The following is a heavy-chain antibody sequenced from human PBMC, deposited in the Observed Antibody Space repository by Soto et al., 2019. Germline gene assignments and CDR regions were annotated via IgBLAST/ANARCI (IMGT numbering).Heavy chain of an antibody. V-gene: IGHV3-11*04. CDR2: ISSGSATI. J-gene: IGHJ4*02. D-gene: IGHD1-1*01. CDR1: GITFSDCY. CDR3: ALDEHELEGSDY. Sequence: GGSLRLSCAASGITFSDCYMDWIRQAPGKGLEWVSYISSGSATIYYADSLKSRITITSDNAKNSLSLQMNSLRAEDTAVYYCALDEHELEGSDYWGQGTQVTAPQ.